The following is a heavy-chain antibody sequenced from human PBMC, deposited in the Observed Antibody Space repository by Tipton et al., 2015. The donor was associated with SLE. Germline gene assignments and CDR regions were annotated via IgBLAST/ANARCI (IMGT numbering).Heavy chain of an antibody. Sequence: LRLSCTVSGGSISSSSYYWGWIRQPPGKGLEWIGSIYYSGSTYYNPSLKSRVTISVDTSKNQFSLKLSSVTAADTAVYYCARGSFDFWSGYQGWYFDLWGRGTLVTVSS. D-gene: IGHD3-3*01. J-gene: IGHJ2*01. CDR3: ARGSFDFWSGYQGWYFDL. CDR2: IYYSGST. V-gene: IGHV4-39*07. CDR1: GGSISSSSYY.